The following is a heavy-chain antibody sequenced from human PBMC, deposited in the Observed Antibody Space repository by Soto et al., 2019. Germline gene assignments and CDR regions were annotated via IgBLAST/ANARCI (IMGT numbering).Heavy chain of an antibody. CDR3: ARVVLVRGVIIMHYYYYGMDV. V-gene: IGHV4-34*01. J-gene: IGHJ6*02. CDR1: GGSFSGYY. Sequence: PSETLSLTCAVYGGSFSGYYWSWIRQPPGKGLEWIGEINHSGSTNYNPSLKSRVTISVDTSKNQFSLKLSSVTAADTAVYYCARVVLVRGVIIMHYYYYGMDVWGQGTTVTVSS. CDR2: INHSGST. D-gene: IGHD3-10*01.